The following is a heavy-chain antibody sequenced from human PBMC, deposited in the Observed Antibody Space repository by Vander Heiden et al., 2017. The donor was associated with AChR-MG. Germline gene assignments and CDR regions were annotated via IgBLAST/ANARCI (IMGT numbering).Heavy chain of an antibody. J-gene: IGHJ5*02. CDR1: GYTFTSYD. V-gene: IGHV1-8*01. D-gene: IGHD3-3*01. CDR2: MNPNSGNT. Sequence: QVQLVQSGAEVKKPGASVKVSCKASGYTFTSYDINWVRQATGQGLEWMGWMNPNSGNTGYAQKVQGRVTMTRNTSISTAYMELSRLRSEDTAVYYCAKYIEYYDFQSGLDPWGQGTLVTVSS. CDR3: AKYIEYYDFQSGLDP.